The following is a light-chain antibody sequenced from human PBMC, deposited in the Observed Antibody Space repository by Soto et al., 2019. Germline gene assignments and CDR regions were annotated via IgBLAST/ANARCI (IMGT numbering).Light chain of an antibody. Sequence: DALMTQSPLSLPVTLGQPASISCRSRQSLVGGDGVTYLNWFHHRPGQSPRRLIYKVSKRDSVVPDIFSGSGSGSDFTLNISRVAAEYVGVYYCEQGTHCPYSSGQGTKLEIK. CDR3: EQGTHCPYS. CDR1: QSLVGGDGVTY. J-gene: IGKJ2*03. CDR2: KVS. V-gene: IGKV2-30*01.